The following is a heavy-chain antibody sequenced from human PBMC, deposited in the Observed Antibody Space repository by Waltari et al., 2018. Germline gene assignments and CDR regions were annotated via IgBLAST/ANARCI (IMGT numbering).Heavy chain of an antibody. CDR2: IYYSGST. Sequence: QLQLQESGPGLVKPSETLSLTCTVSGGSISSSSYYWGWIRQPPGKGLEWIGSIYYSGSTYYNPSLKSRVTRSGDTSKNQFSLKLSSVTAADTAVYYCAKHDYGDYNLAYWGQGTLVTVSS. CDR1: GGSISSSSYY. CDR3: AKHDYGDYNLAY. V-gene: IGHV4-39*01. D-gene: IGHD4-17*01. J-gene: IGHJ4*02.